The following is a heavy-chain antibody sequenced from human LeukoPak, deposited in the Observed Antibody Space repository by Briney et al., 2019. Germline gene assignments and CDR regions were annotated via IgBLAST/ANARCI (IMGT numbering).Heavy chain of an antibody. Sequence: GASVKVSCKASGYTFTGYYMHWVRQAPGQGLEWMGWISAYNGNTNYAQKLQGRVTMTTDTSTSTAYMELRSLRSDDTAVYYCARDKTTATTKPLDYWGQGTLVTVSS. CDR3: ARDKTTATTKPLDY. V-gene: IGHV1-18*04. CDR2: ISAYNGNT. CDR1: GYTFTGYY. D-gene: IGHD4-17*01. J-gene: IGHJ4*02.